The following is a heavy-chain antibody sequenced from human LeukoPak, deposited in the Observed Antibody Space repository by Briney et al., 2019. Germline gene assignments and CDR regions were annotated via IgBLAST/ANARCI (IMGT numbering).Heavy chain of an antibody. V-gene: IGHV3-7*01. D-gene: IGHD4-17*01. J-gene: IGHJ4*02. CDR2: IKQDGSEK. CDR3: ARDSTTFYGDYTLFDY. Sequence: PGGSLRLSCAASGFTFSSYWMSWVRQAPGKGLGWVANIKQDGSEKYYVDSVKGRFTISRDNAKNSLYLQMNSLRAEDTAVYYCARDSTTFYGDYTLFDYWGQGTQLTVSS. CDR1: GFTFSSYW.